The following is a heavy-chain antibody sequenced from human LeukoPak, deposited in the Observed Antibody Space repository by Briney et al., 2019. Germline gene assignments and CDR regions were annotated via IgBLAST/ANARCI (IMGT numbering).Heavy chain of an antibody. V-gene: IGHV3-30*04. J-gene: IGHJ4*02. CDR1: GFTFRMSG. D-gene: IGHD3-10*01. CDR2: MSSDGIKS. Sequence: GTSLRLSCVTSGFTFRMSGVHWVRQAPGKGLEWVALMSSDGIKSYYADSVKGRFTVSRDTSKDIVYLQMNSLSADDTGIYYCAKDHAGSGRAFEYWGQGTLLTVSS. CDR3: AKDHAGSGRAFEY.